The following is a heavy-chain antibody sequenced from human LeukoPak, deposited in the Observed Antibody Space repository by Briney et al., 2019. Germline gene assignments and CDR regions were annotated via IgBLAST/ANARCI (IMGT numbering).Heavy chain of an antibody. CDR3: ARDRDSSGYPYFDY. CDR1: GFTFSSYW. CDR2: INSDGSST. J-gene: IGHJ4*02. V-gene: IGHV3-74*01. D-gene: IGHD3-22*01. Sequence: GGSLRLSCAASGFTFSSYWMHWVRQAPGKGLVWVLRINSDGSSTSYADSVKGRFTISRDNAKNTLYLQMNSLRAEDTAVYYCARDRDSSGYPYFDYWGQGTLVTVSS.